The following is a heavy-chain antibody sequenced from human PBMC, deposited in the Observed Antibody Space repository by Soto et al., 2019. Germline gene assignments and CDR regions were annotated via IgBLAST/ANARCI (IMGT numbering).Heavy chain of an antibody. CDR3: ARDPNYDFWSGYRNKEGTYGMDV. Sequence: LRLSCAASGFTFSNYGMHWVRQAPGKGLEWVAVISFDGSNKYYADSVKGRFTISRDNSKNTLYLQMHSLRVEDTAVYYCARDPNYDFWSGYRNKEGTYGMDVWGQGATVTVSS. V-gene: IGHV3-30*03. CDR1: GFTFSNYG. CDR2: ISFDGSNK. J-gene: IGHJ6*02. D-gene: IGHD3-3*01.